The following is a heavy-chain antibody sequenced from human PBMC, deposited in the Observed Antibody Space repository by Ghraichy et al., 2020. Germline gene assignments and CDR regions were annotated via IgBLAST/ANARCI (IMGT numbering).Heavy chain of an antibody. V-gene: IGHV3-23*01. D-gene: IGHD3-3*01. J-gene: IGHJ3*02. Sequence: GALRLSCAASGFTFSSYAMSWVRQAPGKGLEWVSAISGSGGSTYYADSVKGRFTISRDNSKNTLYLQMNSLRAEDTAVYYCAKDFKTYYDFWSCYSQGAFDIWGQGTMVTVSS. CDR2: ISGSGGST. CDR3: AKDFKTYYDFWSCYSQGAFDI. CDR1: GFTFSSYA.